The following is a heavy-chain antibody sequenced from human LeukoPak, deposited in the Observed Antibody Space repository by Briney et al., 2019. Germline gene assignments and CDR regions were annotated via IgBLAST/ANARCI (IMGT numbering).Heavy chain of an antibody. Sequence: EGSLRLSCAASGFTFTNYAMTWVRQAPGKGLEWVSGISEGVGNTYYADSVKGRFTISKDHSKNTLYLQMNSLRAEDTALYYCAKREKGTTGRFFDYWGQGTPVTVSS. CDR1: GFTFTNYA. CDR2: ISEGVGNT. D-gene: IGHD4-17*01. CDR3: AKREKGTTGRFFDY. V-gene: IGHV3-23*01. J-gene: IGHJ4*02.